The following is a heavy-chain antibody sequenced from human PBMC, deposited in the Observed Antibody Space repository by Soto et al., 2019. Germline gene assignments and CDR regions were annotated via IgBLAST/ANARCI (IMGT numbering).Heavy chain of an antibody. CDR1: GYTFTSYA. Sequence: QVQLVQSGAEVKKPGASVKVSCKASGYTFTSYAMHWVRQDPGQRLEWMGWINAGNGNTKYSQKFQGRVTITRDTSASTAYMELSSLRSEDTAVYYCARSWKINEQYVAFGELLYPFDYWGQGTLVTVSS. D-gene: IGHD3-10*01. V-gene: IGHV1-3*01. CDR3: ARSWKINEQYVAFGELLYPFDY. CDR2: INAGNGNT. J-gene: IGHJ4*02.